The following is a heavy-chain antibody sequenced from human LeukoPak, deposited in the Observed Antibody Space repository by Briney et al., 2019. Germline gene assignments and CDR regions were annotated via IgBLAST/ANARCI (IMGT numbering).Heavy chain of an antibody. CDR2: ISSSGSTI. D-gene: IGHD6-13*01. J-gene: IGHJ5*02. CDR1: GFTFSDYY. CDR3: ARALAAAGTFWFDP. V-gene: IGHV3-11*01. Sequence: GSLRLSCAASGFTFSDYYMSWTRQAPGKGLEWVSYISSSGSTIYYADSVKGRFTISRDNAKNSLYLQMNSLRAEDTAVYYCARALAAAGTFWFDPWGQGTLVTVSS.